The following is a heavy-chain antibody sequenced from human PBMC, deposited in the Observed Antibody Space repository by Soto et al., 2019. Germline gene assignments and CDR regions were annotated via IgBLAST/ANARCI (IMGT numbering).Heavy chain of an antibody. Sequence: PGGSLRHSFVASEFKFVAYPRIGVRKSPGKGLEWVSLISCDGTMTYYADSVKGRFTISRDNSKNSLYLQMNSLRTEDTALYYCAKGDDCHFFSGMDVWGRGTTVTVSS. CDR3: AKGDDCHFFSGMDV. CDR2: ISCDGTMT. V-gene: IGHV3-43*01. J-gene: IGHJ6*02. CDR1: EFKFVAYP. D-gene: IGHD2-21*01.